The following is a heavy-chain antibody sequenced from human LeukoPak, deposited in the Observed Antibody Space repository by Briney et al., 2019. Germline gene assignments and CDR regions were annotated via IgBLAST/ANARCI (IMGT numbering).Heavy chain of an antibody. J-gene: IGHJ4*02. D-gene: IGHD3-3*01. Sequence: ASVKVSRKASGYTFTSYGISWVRQAPGQGLEWMGWISAYNGNTNYAQKLQGRVTMTTDTSTSTAYMELMSLRSDDTAVHYCARDFAGRFFGVVTRIDYWGQGTLVTVSS. CDR3: ARDFAGRFFGVVTRIDY. CDR1: GYTFTSYG. CDR2: ISAYNGNT. V-gene: IGHV1-18*01.